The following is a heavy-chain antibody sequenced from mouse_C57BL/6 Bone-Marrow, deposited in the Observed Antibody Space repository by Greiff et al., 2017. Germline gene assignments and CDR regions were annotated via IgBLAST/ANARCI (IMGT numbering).Heavy chain of an antibody. D-gene: IGHD1-1*01. CDR1: GYTFTSYW. CDR2: IDPSDSYT. Sequence: QVQLQQPGAELVKPGASVKLSCKASGYTFTSYWMQWVKQRPGQGLEWIGEIDPSDSYTNYNQKFKGKATLTVDTSSSTAYMQLSSLTSEDSAVYYCARPYYCGSSYLDYWGQGTTLTVSS. CDR3: ARPYYCGSSYLDY. J-gene: IGHJ2*01. V-gene: IGHV1-50*01.